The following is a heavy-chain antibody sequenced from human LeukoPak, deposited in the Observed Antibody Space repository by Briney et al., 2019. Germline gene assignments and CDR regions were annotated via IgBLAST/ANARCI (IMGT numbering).Heavy chain of an antibody. CDR1: GGSFSTYY. J-gene: IGHJ6*03. CDR2: IYYSGST. CDR3: ARTTEGYCRSTSCYGFYYSYYMDV. D-gene: IGHD2-2*01. Sequence: SETLSLTCTVSGGSFSTYYWSWIRQPPGKGLEWIGYIYYSGSTNYNPSLKSRVTISVATSKNQFSLKLNSVTAADTAVYYCARTTEGYCRSTSCYGFYYSYYMDVWGKGTTVTISS. V-gene: IGHV4-59*01.